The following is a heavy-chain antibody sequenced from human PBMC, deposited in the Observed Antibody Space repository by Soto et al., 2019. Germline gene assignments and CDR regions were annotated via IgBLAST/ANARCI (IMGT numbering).Heavy chain of an antibody. J-gene: IGHJ1*01. Sequence: ASVKVSCKASGYTFTSYGISWVRQAPGQGLEWMGWISAYNGNTNYAQKLQGRVTMTTDTSTSTAYMELRSLRSDDTAVYYCARGRDGDYDAGYFQHWGQGTLVTVSS. CDR2: ISAYNGNT. D-gene: IGHD4-17*01. V-gene: IGHV1-18*01. CDR3: ARGRDGDYDAGYFQH. CDR1: GYTFTSYG.